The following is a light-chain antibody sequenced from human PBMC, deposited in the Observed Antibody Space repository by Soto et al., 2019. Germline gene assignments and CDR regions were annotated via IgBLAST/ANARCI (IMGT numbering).Light chain of an antibody. CDR2: AAS. CDR3: QQLNSYPLT. J-gene: IGKJ3*01. Sequence: DIQMTQSPSSLSASVGDRFTITCRASQGISSYLAWYQQKPGKAPKLLIYAASTLQSGVPSRFSGSGSGTDFTLTISSLQPEDFATYYCQQLNSYPLTFGPGTKVDNK. V-gene: IGKV1-9*01. CDR1: QGISSY.